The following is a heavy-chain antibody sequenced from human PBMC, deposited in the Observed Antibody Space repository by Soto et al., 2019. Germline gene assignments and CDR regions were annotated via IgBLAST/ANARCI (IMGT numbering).Heavy chain of an antibody. J-gene: IGHJ5*02. CDR1: GGSISSSSYY. CDR3: ARPVVDTGTRLGLTWFDP. V-gene: IGHV4-39*01. Sequence: QLQLQESGPGLVKPSETLSLTCTVSGGSISSSSYYWGWIRQPPGKGLEWIGSIYYSGSTYYNPSLKSRVTISVDTSKNQFSLKLSSVTAADTAVYYCARPVVDTGTRLGLTWFDPWGQGTLVTVSS. CDR2: IYYSGST. D-gene: IGHD5-18*01.